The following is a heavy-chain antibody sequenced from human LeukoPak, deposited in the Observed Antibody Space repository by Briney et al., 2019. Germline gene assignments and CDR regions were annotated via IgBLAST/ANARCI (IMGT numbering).Heavy chain of an antibody. V-gene: IGHV3-23*01. J-gene: IGHJ4*02. D-gene: IGHD2-15*01. CDR3: AKDRGYCSGGSCLALDY. Sequence: GGSLRLSCAASGFTFSSYAMSWVRQAPGKGLEWVSAISGSGGSTNYADSVKGRFTISRDNSKNTLYLQMNSLRAEDTAVYYCAKDRGYCSGGSCLALDYWGQGTLVTVSS. CDR1: GFTFSSYA. CDR2: ISGSGGST.